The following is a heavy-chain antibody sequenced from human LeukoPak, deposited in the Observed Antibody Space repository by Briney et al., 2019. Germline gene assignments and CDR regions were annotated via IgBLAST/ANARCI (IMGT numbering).Heavy chain of an antibody. Sequence: PGGSLRLSCAASGLTFSDYYMSWIRQAPGKGLEWVSYISSSGSTIYYADSVKGRFTISRDNAKNSLYLQMNSLRAGDTAVYYCARDLYPYSSGWSAIDYWGQGTLVTVSS. CDR1: GLTFSDYY. V-gene: IGHV3-11*01. J-gene: IGHJ4*02. CDR2: ISSSGSTI. CDR3: ARDLYPYSSGWSAIDY. D-gene: IGHD6-19*01.